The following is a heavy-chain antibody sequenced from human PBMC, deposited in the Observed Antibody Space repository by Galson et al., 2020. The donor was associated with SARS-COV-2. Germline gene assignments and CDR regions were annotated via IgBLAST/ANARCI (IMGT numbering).Heavy chain of an antibody. J-gene: IGHJ4*02. CDR2: ISYDGSNK. Sequence: GESLKISCAASGFTFSSYAMHWVRQAPGKGLEWVAVISYDGSNKYYADSVKGRFTISRDNSKNTLYLQMNSLRAEDTAVYYCARLRGTGSGSSHDYWGQGTLVTVSS. V-gene: IGHV3-30*04. D-gene: IGHD3-10*01. CDR3: ARLRGTGSGSSHDY. CDR1: GFTFSSYA.